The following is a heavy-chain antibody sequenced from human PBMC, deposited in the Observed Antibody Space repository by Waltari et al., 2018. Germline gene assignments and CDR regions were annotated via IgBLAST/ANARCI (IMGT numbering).Heavy chain of an antibody. J-gene: IGHJ5*02. CDR3: ARGLGMIMFVGVISRGSWFDP. D-gene: IGHD3-16*02. CDR2: VNHSGST. V-gene: IGHV4-34*01. Sequence: QVQLQQWGAGLLKPSETLSLTCAVYGGSFSGYYWTWIRQPPGKGLEWIGEVNHSGSTNYNPSLKSRVTRSVDTSKNLFSLKLSSGTAADTAVYYCARGLGMIMFVGVISRGSWFDPWGQGTLVTVSS. CDR1: GGSFSGYY.